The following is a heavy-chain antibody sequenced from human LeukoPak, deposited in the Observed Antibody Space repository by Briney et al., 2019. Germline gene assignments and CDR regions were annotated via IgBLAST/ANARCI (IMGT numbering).Heavy chain of an antibody. J-gene: IGHJ4*02. CDR1: GGTFSSYA. CDR3: ARDSTGTSESDY. D-gene: IGHD1-1*01. Sequence: SVKGSCKASGGTFSSYAISWVRQAPGQGLEWMGRIIPIFGIANYAQKFQGRVTITADKSTSTAYMELSSLRSEDTAVYYCARDSTGTSESDYWGQGTLVTVSS. V-gene: IGHV1-69*04. CDR2: IIPIFGIA.